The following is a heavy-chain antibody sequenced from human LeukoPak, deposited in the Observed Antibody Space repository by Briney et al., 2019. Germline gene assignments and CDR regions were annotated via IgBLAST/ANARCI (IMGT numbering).Heavy chain of an antibody. J-gene: IGHJ4*02. D-gene: IGHD6-19*01. CDR1: GGSFSGYY. V-gene: IGHV4-34*01. CDR2: INHSGST. CDR3: ARVARGWYGFGVDY. Sequence: SETLSLTCAVYGGSFSGYYWSWNRQPPGKGLEWIGEINHSGSTNYNPSLKSRVTISVDTSKNQFSLKLSSVTAADTAVYYCARVARGWYGFGVDYWGQGTLVTVSS.